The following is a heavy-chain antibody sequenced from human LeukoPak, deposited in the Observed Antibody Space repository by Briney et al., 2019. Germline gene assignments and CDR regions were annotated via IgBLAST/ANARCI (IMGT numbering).Heavy chain of an antibody. Sequence: GGSLRLSCAASGFTFSSYGVHWVRQAPGKGLEWVAVISYDGSNKYYADSVKGRFTISRDNSKNTLYLQMNSLRAEDTAVYYCVKEDYWGQGTLVTVSS. CDR1: GFTFSSYG. CDR3: VKEDY. CDR2: ISYDGSNK. V-gene: IGHV3-30*18. J-gene: IGHJ4*02.